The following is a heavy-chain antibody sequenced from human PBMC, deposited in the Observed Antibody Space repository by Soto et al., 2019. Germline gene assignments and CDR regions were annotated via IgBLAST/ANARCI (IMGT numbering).Heavy chain of an antibody. CDR1: GFTFTYSA. J-gene: IGHJ4*02. Sequence: ASVKVSCKTSGFTFTYSAIQWVRQARGQSLEWIGWIVVGSGTTNFAPKFQERVTITWDMSTGTSYMEMSSLRSEDTAVYYCAADVGGYIYGLARHWGQGTPVTVSS. V-gene: IGHV1-58*02. D-gene: IGHD4-17*01. CDR2: IVVGSGTT. CDR3: AADVGGYIYGLARH.